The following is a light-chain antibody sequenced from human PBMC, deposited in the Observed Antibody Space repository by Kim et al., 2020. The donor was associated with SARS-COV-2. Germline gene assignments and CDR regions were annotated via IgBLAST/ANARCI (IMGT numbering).Light chain of an antibody. CDR3: QSYDGTNWV. CDR1: SGSIATNY. V-gene: IGLV6-57*01. Sequence: NFMLTQPHSVSESPGKTVTISCTRSSGSIATNYVQWYQQRPGSSPTTVIYEDDQRPSGVPGRFSGSIDSSSNSASLTISGLKTEDEADYYCQSYDGTNWVFGGGTRLTVL. J-gene: IGLJ3*02. CDR2: EDD.